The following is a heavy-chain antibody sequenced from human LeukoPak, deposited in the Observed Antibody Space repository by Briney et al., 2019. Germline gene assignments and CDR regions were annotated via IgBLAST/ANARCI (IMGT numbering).Heavy chain of an antibody. V-gene: IGHV3-23*01. J-gene: IGHJ4*02. CDR3: ASQLLRSLDY. CDR1: GFTFSGSA. Sequence: GGSLRLSCADSGFTFSGSAMHWVRQAPGKGPEWVSAISGSGGSTYYADSVKGRFTLSRDNSKNTLYLQMNSLRAEDTAVYYCASQLLRSLDYWGQGTLGTVSS. D-gene: IGHD5-12*01. CDR2: ISGSGGST.